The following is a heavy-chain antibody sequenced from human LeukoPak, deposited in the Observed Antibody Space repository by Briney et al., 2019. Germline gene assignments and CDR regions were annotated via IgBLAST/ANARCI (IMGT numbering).Heavy chain of an antibody. D-gene: IGHD1-26*01. CDR2: ISWNSGSI. J-gene: IGHJ4*02. CDR3: AKSQRYSGSYYGY. Sequence: GGSLRLSCAASGFTFDDYAMHWVRQAPGKGLEWVSGISWNSGSIGYADSVKGRFTISRDTAKNSLYLQMNSLRAEDTALYYCAKSQRYSGSYYGYWGQGTLVTVSS. V-gene: IGHV3-9*01. CDR1: GFTFDDYA.